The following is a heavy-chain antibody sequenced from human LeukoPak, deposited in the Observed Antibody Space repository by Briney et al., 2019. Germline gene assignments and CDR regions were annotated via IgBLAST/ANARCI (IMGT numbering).Heavy chain of an antibody. D-gene: IGHD3-3*01. CDR3: ARGRQNDFWSGYYFGYFDY. Sequence: SETLSLTCTVSGGSISSYYWSWIRQPPGKGLEWIGEINHSGSTNYNPSLKSRVTISVDTSKNQFSLKLSSVTAADTAVYYCARGRQNDFWSGYYFGYFDYWGQGTLVTVSS. CDR2: INHSGST. V-gene: IGHV4-34*01. CDR1: GGSISSYY. J-gene: IGHJ4*02.